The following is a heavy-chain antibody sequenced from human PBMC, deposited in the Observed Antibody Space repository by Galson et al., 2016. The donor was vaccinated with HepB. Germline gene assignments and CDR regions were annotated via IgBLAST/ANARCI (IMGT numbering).Heavy chain of an antibody. CDR3: AGDHGPSGWLH. V-gene: IGHV3-53*01. CDR2: IYRDGST. D-gene: IGHD6-19*01. CDR1: EFTVSGNY. J-gene: IGHJ4*02. Sequence: SLRLSCAASEFTVSGNYMSWVRQAPGKGLEWVSDIYRDGSTYYAASVKGRFTISRDNSKSTLYLQMNSLTADDTALYYCAGDHGPSGWLHGGQGTLVIVSS.